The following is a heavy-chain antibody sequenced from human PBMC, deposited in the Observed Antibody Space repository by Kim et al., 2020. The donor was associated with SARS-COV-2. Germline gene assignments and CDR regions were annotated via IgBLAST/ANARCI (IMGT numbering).Heavy chain of an antibody. CDR2: SSYSGTA. Sequence: SETLSLTCTVSGDSISSYDYFWGWIRKPPGKGLEWIGSSSYSGTAYYNPSLKSRVTISVDTSKNQFSLKLSSVTAADTAVYYCARRGSGWYIHYWGQGPLVTVSS. CDR3: ARRGSGWYIHY. J-gene: IGHJ4*02. CDR1: GDSISSYDYF. V-gene: IGHV4-39*01. D-gene: IGHD6-19*01.